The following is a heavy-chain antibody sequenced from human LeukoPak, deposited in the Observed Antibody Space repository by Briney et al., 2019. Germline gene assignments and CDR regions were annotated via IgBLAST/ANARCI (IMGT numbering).Heavy chain of an antibody. J-gene: IGHJ3*02. Sequence: GASVKVSCKVSGYTFTGYYLHWVRQAPGQGLEWMGRINPSSGGTNYAQKFQGRVTMTRDTSINTAYMDLSSLRSDDTAVYYCARLPWELGAFDIWGQGTMVTVSS. CDR3: ARLPWELGAFDI. D-gene: IGHD1-26*01. CDR2: INPSSGGT. V-gene: IGHV1-2*06. CDR1: GYTFTGYY.